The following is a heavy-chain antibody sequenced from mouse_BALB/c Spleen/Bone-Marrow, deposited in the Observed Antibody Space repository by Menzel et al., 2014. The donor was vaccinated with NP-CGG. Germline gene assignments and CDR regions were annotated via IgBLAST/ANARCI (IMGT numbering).Heavy chain of an antibody. J-gene: IGHJ2*01. D-gene: IGHD1-1*01. CDR3: ARHITTVVADY. V-gene: IGHV5-9-3*01. CDR1: GFTFSSYA. Sequence: VQLKDSGGGLVKPGGSLKLSCAASGFTFSSYAMSWVRQTPEKRLEWVATISSGGSYTYYPDSVKGRFTISRDNAKNTLYLQMGSLRSEDTAMYYCARHITTVVADYWGQGTTLTVSS. CDR2: ISSGGSYT.